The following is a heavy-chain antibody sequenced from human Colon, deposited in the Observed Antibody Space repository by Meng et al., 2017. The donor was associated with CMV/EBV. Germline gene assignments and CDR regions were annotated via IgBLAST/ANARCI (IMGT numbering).Heavy chain of an antibody. CDR3: AKNWGNDF. D-gene: IGHD3-16*01. CDR2: ITASGAST. V-gene: IGHV3-23*01. CDR1: GFTFSSYG. Sequence: VQLLGAGVGLVQHGGSLRLSCAAVGFTFSSYGMIWVRHAPGKGLEWVSGITASGASTYYADSVKGRFTISRDNSKNTLYLQMNSLRADDTAVYYCAKNWGNDFWGQGTLVTVSS. J-gene: IGHJ4*02.